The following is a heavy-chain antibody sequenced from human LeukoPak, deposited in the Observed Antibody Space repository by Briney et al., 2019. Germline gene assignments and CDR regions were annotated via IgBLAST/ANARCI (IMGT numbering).Heavy chain of an antibody. Sequence: PSETLSLTCGVSVGSITSTIYWNWVRQPPGKGLEWIGGVNLQGSTNYNPSLMGRVAISVDMSENHISLQLTSVTAADTAVYYCAREGGPYRPLDYSGQGTLVTVSS. V-gene: IGHV4-4*02. J-gene: IGHJ4*02. CDR2: VNLQGST. CDR3: AREGGPYRPLDY. CDR1: VGSITSTIY.